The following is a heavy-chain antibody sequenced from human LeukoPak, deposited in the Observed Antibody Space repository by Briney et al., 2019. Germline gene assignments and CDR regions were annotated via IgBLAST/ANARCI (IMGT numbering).Heavy chain of an antibody. Sequence: GGSLRLSCAASGFTVSSSYMTWVRQAPGKGLEWVSVITSAGATYYADSVKGRFIISRDNSQNTLYLQMNSLRAEDTAVYYCASRESPGYYYGMDVWGQGTTVTVSS. CDR1: GFTVSSSY. J-gene: IGHJ6*02. D-gene: IGHD3-10*01. V-gene: IGHV3-66*01. CDR3: ASRESPGYYYGMDV. CDR2: ITSAGAT.